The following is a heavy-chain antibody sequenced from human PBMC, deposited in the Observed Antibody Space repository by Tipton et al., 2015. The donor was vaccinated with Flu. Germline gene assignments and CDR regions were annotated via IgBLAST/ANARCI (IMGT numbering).Heavy chain of an antibody. D-gene: IGHD6-13*01. Sequence: SLRLSCAASGFTFSSNWMSWVRQAPGKGLEWVARINQGAIEKDYVDSVKGRFTISRDNARNSVFLQMNSLRAEDTAVYYCARIAASGQGVWNFGYWGQGTLVTVSS. V-gene: IGHV3-7*01. J-gene: IGHJ4*02. CDR2: INQGAIEK. CDR3: ARIAASGQGVWNFGY. CDR1: GFTFSSNW.